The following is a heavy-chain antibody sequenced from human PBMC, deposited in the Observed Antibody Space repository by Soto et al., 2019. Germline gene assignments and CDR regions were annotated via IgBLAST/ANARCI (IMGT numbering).Heavy chain of an antibody. D-gene: IGHD4-17*01. CDR3: AHRQRTVYFDY. CDR2: FYWDEDK. J-gene: IGHJ4*02. Sequence: QITLKESGPTLVKPTQTLTLTCTFSGFSLSTSGVGVGWIRQPPGKALEWLALFYWDEDKRYSPSLKSRLTITKDTSKIQVVLTMTNMDPVDTATYYCAHRQRTVYFDYWGQGTLVTVSS. V-gene: IGHV2-5*02. CDR1: GFSLSTSGVG.